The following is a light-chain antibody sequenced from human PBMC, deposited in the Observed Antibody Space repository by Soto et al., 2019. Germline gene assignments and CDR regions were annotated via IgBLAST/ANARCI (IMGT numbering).Light chain of an antibody. CDR2: QAS. CDR1: QSISSW. J-gene: IGKJ4*01. V-gene: IGKV1-5*03. CDR3: QQRSDWPLT. Sequence: DVQMTQSPSTLSASVGDRVTITCRASQSISSWLAWYQQKPGKAPKLLIHQASTLESGVPSRFSGSGFGTEFTLTISSLEPEDFAVYYCQQRSDWPLTFGGGTKVEIK.